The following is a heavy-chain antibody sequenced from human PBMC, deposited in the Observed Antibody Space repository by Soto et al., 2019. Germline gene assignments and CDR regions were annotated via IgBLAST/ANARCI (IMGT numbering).Heavy chain of an antibody. Sequence: QVQLVESGGGVVQPGRSLRLSCAASGFTFSTHAMHWVRQAPGKGLECVAIVSFDGSNKYYEDSVKGRFNISGDNSKNTLELQMSVLTPEDTAFYYCARDQTGIATAGGGRIDHWGQGTLVTVSS. D-gene: IGHD6-13*01. CDR3: ARDQTGIATAGGGRIDH. J-gene: IGHJ4*02. V-gene: IGHV3-30-3*01. CDR2: VSFDGSNK. CDR1: GFTFSTHA.